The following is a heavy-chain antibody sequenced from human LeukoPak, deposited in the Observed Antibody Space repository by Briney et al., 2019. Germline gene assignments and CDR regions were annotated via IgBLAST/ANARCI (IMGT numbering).Heavy chain of an antibody. D-gene: IGHD6-13*01. CDR1: GYSFTSYW. CDR2: IDPSDSYT. V-gene: IGHV5-10-1*01. J-gene: IGHJ4*02. CDR3: ASGLLAAAQDV. Sequence: GESLKISCKGSGYSFTSYWISWVRQMPGKGPGGMGRIDPSDSYTNYSPSFQGHVTISADKSISTAYLQWSSLKASDTAMYYCASGLLAAAQDVWGQGTLVTVSS.